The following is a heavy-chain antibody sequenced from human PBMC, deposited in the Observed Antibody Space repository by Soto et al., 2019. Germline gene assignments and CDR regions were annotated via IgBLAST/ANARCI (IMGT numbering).Heavy chain of an antibody. D-gene: IGHD5-12*01. CDR3: ARRGGYSGYDLGEDYYYYYGMDV. V-gene: IGHV5-10-1*01. CDR2: IDPSDSYT. Sequence: GESLTISCTCSGYSFTRYWISWVRQMPGKGLEWMGRIDPSDSYTNYSPSFQGHVTISADKSISTAYLQWSSLKASDTAMYYCARRGGYSGYDLGEDYYYYYGMDVWGQGTTVTVSS. CDR1: GYSFTRYW. J-gene: IGHJ6*02.